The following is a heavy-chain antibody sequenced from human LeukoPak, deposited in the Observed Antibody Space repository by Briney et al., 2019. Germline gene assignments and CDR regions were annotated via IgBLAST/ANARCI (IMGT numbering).Heavy chain of an antibody. D-gene: IGHD3-22*01. V-gene: IGHV4-59*01. CDR1: GGSISSYY. Sequence: PSETLSLTCTVSGGSISSYYWSWIRQPPGKGLEWIGYIYYSGSTNYNPSLKSRVTISVDTSKNQFSLKLSSVTAADTAVYYCARTRDYYDSSGYYGASNWFDPWGQGTLVTVSS. CDR2: IYYSGST. CDR3: ARTRDYYDSSGYYGASNWFDP. J-gene: IGHJ5*02.